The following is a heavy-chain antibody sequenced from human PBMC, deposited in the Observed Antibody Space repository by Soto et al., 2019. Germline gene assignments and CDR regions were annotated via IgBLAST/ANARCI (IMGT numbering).Heavy chain of an antibody. CDR1: GGSISSSSFH. Sequence: PSETLSLTCTVSGGSISSSSFHWGWIRQPPGKGLEWIGSIYYSGSTYYSPSLKSRVTISVDTSKNQFSLKLSSVTAADAAVYYCARRERAAGTDWWFYPWGQGTLVTVSS. V-gene: IGHV4-39*01. CDR2: IYYSGST. CDR3: ARRERAAGTDWWFYP. J-gene: IGHJ5*02. D-gene: IGHD6-13*01.